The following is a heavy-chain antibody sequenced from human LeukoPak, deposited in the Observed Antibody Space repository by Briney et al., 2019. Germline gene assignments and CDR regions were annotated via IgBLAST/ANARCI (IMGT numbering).Heavy chain of an antibody. D-gene: IGHD5-24*01. V-gene: IGHV1-8*01. Sequence: ASVTVSCKASGYTLTTYDMNWVRQAPGQGLESVGWMNPNSDQRAFAQKFQGRITMTRDTSISTSYMELSSLTSEDTAVYYCARGLGPRTNYYYLDYWGQGTLLIVSS. CDR1: GYTLTTYD. J-gene: IGHJ4*02. CDR2: MNPNSDQR. CDR3: ARGLGPRTNYYYLDY.